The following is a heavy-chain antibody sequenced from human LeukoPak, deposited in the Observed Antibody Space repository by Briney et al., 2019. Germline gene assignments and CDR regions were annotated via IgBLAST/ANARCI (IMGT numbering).Heavy chain of an antibody. CDR3: ARHKSSSTNWFDP. D-gene: IGHD6-13*01. J-gene: IGHJ5*02. CDR2: IYYSGST. CDR1: GGSISSSSYY. V-gene: IGHV4-39*01. Sequence: PSETLSLTCTVSGGSISSSSYYWGWIRQPPGKGLEWIGSIYYSGSTYYNPSLKSRVTISVDTSKNQFSLKLSSVTAADTAVYYCARHKSSSTNWFDPWDQGTLVTVSS.